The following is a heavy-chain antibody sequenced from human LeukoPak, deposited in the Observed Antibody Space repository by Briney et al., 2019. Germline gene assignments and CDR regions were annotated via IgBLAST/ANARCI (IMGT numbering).Heavy chain of an antibody. Sequence: PGGSLRLSCTASGFAYSGSSMHWVRQAPGKGLEWVSGIQRDGSSPTYADSVKGRFTISRDNAKGSVYLQVNILRAEDTAVYYCPRGHYGPDYWGQGTLVTVSS. CDR2: IQRDGSSP. CDR1: GFAYSGSS. J-gene: IGHJ4*02. CDR3: PRGHYGPDY. D-gene: IGHD3-16*01. V-gene: IGHV3-74*01.